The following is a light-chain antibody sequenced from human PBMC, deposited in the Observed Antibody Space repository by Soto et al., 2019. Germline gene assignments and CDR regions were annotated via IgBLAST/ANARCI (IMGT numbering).Light chain of an antibody. CDR1: SSNIGAGYD. J-gene: IGLJ1*01. CDR2: ANN. CDR3: QSYDSSRSPLYV. Sequence: HSVLTQPPSVSGAPGQRVSISCTGSSSNIGAGYDVHWYQHLPGTAPKLLIYANNNRPSGVPDRFSGSKSGTSASLAITGLQAEDEADYYCQSYDSSRSPLYVFGTGTKLTVL. V-gene: IGLV1-40*01.